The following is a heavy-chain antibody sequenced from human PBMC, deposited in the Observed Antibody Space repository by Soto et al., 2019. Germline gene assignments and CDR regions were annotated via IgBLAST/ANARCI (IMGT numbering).Heavy chain of an antibody. CDR3: ARLVSPNSDYYSNYGPSDYYYYYVDV. Sequence: SETLSLTCTVSGGSISTSTYYWGWIRQPPGKGLEWIGSIYYSGSTYYTPSLKSRVTISVDTSKKQFSLRLSSVTAADTAVYYCARLVSPNSDYYSNYGPSDYYYYYVDVWGKGTTVTVSS. CDR1: GGSISTSTYY. CDR2: IYYSGST. D-gene: IGHD4-4*01. V-gene: IGHV4-39*01. J-gene: IGHJ6*03.